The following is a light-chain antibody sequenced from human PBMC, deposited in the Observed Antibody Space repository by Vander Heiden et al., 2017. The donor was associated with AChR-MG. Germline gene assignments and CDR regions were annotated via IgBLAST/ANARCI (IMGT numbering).Light chain of an antibody. CDR3: CSYAGSYTWV. Sequence: QSALTQPRPVSGSPGQSVTISCPGTSSDVGGYNYVSWYQQHPGKAPKLIIYDVSKRPSGVPDRFSGSKSGNTASLTISGLQAEDEADYYCCSYAGSYTWVFGGGTKLTVL. V-gene: IGLV2-11*01. J-gene: IGLJ3*02. CDR2: DVS. CDR1: SSDVGGYNY.